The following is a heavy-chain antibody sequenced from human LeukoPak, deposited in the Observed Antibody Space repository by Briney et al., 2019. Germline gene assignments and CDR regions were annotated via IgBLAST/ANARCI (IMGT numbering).Heavy chain of an antibody. CDR1: GGTFSSYA. Sequence: SVKVSYKASGGTFSSYAISWVRQAPGQGLEWMGGIIPIFGTANYAQKFQGRVTITADESTSTAYMELSSLRSEDTAVYYCARVVGGYSYGYDYWGQGTLVTVSS. J-gene: IGHJ4*02. CDR3: ARVVGGYSYGYDY. D-gene: IGHD5-18*01. CDR2: IIPIFGTA. V-gene: IGHV1-69*01.